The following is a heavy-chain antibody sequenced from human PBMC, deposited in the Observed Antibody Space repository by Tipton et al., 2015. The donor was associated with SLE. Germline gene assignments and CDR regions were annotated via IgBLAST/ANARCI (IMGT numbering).Heavy chain of an antibody. Sequence: SLRLSCAASGFTFSDYYMSWIRQAPGKGLEWVSYISSSGSTIYYAGSVKGRFTISRDNAKNSLYLQMNSLRAEDTAVYYCARGSSSSWFLFDYWGQGTLVTVSS. D-gene: IGHD6-13*01. CDR1: GFTFSDYY. CDR2: ISSSGSTI. CDR3: ARGSSSSWFLFDY. V-gene: IGHV3-11*01. J-gene: IGHJ4*02.